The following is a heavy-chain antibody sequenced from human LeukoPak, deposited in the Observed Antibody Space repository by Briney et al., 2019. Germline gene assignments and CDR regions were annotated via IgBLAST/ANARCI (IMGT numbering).Heavy chain of an antibody. Sequence: SETLSLTCTVSGGSISSSSYYWGWLRQPPGKGLEWIGSIYYSGSTYYNPSLKSRVTISVDTSKNQFSLGLSSVTAADTAVYYCARSSSSSGWYFDYWGQGTLVTVSS. V-gene: IGHV4-39*01. J-gene: IGHJ4*02. CDR1: GGSISSSSYY. CDR3: ARSSSSSGWYFDY. D-gene: IGHD6-19*01. CDR2: IYYSGST.